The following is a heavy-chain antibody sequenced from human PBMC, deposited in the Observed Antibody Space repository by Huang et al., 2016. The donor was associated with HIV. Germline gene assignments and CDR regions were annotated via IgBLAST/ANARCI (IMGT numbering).Heavy chain of an antibody. CDR2: INPNTAGT. Sequence: QVQLVQSGAEAKKPGASVRVSCKTAGYTFSDYYVHWVRQAPGQGLQWLGWINPNTAGTNYAQRFQGRLTVTRDRSITTAYMDLTWLTSDDTAVYYCARGGLRWPAPFDFWGQRTLVTVSS. CDR1: GYTFSDYY. J-gene: IGHJ4*02. CDR3: ARGGLRWPAPFDF. D-gene: IGHD4-17*01. V-gene: IGHV1-2*02.